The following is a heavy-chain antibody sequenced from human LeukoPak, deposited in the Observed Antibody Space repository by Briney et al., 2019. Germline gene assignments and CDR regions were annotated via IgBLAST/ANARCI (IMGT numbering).Heavy chain of an antibody. D-gene: IGHD2-2*01. CDR3: AREKDIVVVPAALDAFDI. J-gene: IGHJ3*02. Sequence: GGSLRLSCAASGFTFSSYAMHWVRQAPGKGLEWVAVISYDGTNKYYADSVKGRFTISRDNSKNTLYLQMNSLRSEDTAVYYCAREKDIVVVPAALDAFDIWGQGTMVTVSS. CDR1: GFTFSSYA. V-gene: IGHV3-30*04. CDR2: ISYDGTNK.